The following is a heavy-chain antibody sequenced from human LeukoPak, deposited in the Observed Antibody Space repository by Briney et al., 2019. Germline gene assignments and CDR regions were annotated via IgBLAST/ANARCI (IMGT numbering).Heavy chain of an antibody. CDR3: AGSRDGYNYVGPFDY. D-gene: IGHD5-24*01. Sequence: SETLSLTCTVSGGSTSSYYWSWIPHPPQEGLEWIGYIYYRGSTNYNPSLTSRVTISVDTSKNQFSLKLSSVTAAETAVYYCAGSRDGYNYVGPFDYWGQGTLVTVSS. J-gene: IGHJ4*02. CDR2: IYYRGST. V-gene: IGHV4-59*08. CDR1: GGSTSSYY.